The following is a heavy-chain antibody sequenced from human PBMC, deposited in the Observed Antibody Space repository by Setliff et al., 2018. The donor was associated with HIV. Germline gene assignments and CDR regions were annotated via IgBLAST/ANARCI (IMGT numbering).Heavy chain of an antibody. CDR3: VGDYAGSGRPFDY. V-gene: IGHV4-61*02. Sequence: SETLSLTCSVSGDSVSSSPYYWSWIRQPAGKGLEWIGRFDSTGSPDYNPSLKSRVTISIDTSKNHFSLKLSSVTAADTAVYFCVGDYAGSGRPFDYWGQGTLVTVSS. CDR2: FDSTGSP. CDR1: GDSVSSSPYY. J-gene: IGHJ4*02. D-gene: IGHD2-15*01.